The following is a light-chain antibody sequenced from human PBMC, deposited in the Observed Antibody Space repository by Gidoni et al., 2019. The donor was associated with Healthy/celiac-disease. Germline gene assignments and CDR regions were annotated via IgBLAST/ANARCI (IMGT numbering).Light chain of an antibody. V-gene: IGKV3-15*01. CDR3: QQYNNWPET. Sequence: EIVMTQSPATLSVSPGERATLSCRASKSVSSNLAWYQQKPGQAPRLLIYGASTRAPGIPARFSGSGSGTEFTLTISSLQSEDFAVYYCQQYNNWPETFGQGTKVEIK. CDR2: GAS. J-gene: IGKJ1*01. CDR1: KSVSSN.